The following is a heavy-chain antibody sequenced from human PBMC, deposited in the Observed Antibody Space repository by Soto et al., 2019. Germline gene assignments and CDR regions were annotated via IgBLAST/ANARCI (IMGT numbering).Heavy chain of an antibody. D-gene: IGHD3-22*01. CDR2: IYHSGST. V-gene: IGHV4-30-2*01. CDR3: ARRYYYDSSAFDP. J-gene: IGHJ5*02. Sequence: SETLSLTCAVSGGSISSGGYSWSWIRQPPGKGLEWIGYIYHSGSTYYNPSLKSRVTISVDRSKNQFSLKLSSVTAADTAVYYCARRYYYDSSAFDPWGQGTLVTVSS. CDR1: GGSISSGGYS.